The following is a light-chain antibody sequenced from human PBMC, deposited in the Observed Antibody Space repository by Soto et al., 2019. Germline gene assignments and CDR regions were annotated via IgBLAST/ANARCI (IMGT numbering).Light chain of an antibody. CDR1: SSDVDGYNY. V-gene: IGLV2-11*01. J-gene: IGLJ1*01. CDR3: CSYAGSYV. Sequence: SALTQPRSVSGSPGQSVTISCTGTSSDVDGYNYVSWYQQHPDKAPKLMIYDVTKRPSGVPDRFSGSKSGNTASLTISGLQADDEADYYCCSYAGSYVFGTGTKLTVL. CDR2: DVT.